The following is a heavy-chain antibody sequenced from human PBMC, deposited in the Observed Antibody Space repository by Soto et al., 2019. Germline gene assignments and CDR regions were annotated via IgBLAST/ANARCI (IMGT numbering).Heavy chain of an antibody. V-gene: IGHV4-59*01. CDR2: IYYSGST. CDR1: GGSISSYY. D-gene: IGHD6-13*01. CDR3: ARDKRRGAADSAFDI. J-gene: IGHJ3*02. Sequence: SETLSLTCTVSGGSISSYYWSGIRQPPGKGLEWIGYIYYSGSTNYSPPLKGRVTISVDTSKNQFSLKLSSVTAADTAVYYCARDKRRGAADSAFDIWGQGTMVTVSS.